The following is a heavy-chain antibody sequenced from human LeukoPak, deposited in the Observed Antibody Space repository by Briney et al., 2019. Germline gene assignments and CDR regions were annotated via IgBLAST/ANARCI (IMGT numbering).Heavy chain of an antibody. CDR2: IHHSGSA. CDR3: ARDSPPYSSSSPYFDY. D-gene: IGHD6-6*01. V-gene: IGHV4-4*02. CDR1: GASISSNW. Sequence: PSETLSLTCAVSGASISSNWWNWVRQPPGKGLEWIGEIHHSGSANYNPSLKSRVTISLDTSENQFSLRLSSVTAADTAVYYCARDSPPYSSSSPYFDYWGQGTLVTVSS. J-gene: IGHJ4*02.